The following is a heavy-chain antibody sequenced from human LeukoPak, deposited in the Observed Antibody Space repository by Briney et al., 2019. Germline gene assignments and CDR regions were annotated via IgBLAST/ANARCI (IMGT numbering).Heavy chain of an antibody. D-gene: IGHD4-17*01. J-gene: IGHJ5*02. CDR2: IGSGSNTI. Sequence: PGGSLRLSCAPSGFTFSNYNMNWVRQAPGKGLEWISYIGSGSNTINYADSVKGRFTISRDNAKNSLYLQMNSLRVEDTAVYYCARGSTVTTRPAWGQGTLVTVSS. CDR3: ARGSTVTTRPA. CDR1: GFTFSNYN. V-gene: IGHV3-48*01.